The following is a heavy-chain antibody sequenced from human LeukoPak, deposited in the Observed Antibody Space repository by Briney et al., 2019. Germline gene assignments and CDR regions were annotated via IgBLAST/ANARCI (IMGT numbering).Heavy chain of an antibody. V-gene: IGHV1-2*02. CDR3: ARLESSGWYNWFDP. Sequence: GASVKVSCKASGYTLTGYYMHWVRQVPGQGLEWMGWINPNSGGTNYAQKFQGRVTMTRDTSISTAYMELSRLRSDDTAVYYCARLESSGWYNWFDPWGQGTLVTVSS. CDR2: INPNSGGT. J-gene: IGHJ5*02. CDR1: GYTLTGYY. D-gene: IGHD6-19*01.